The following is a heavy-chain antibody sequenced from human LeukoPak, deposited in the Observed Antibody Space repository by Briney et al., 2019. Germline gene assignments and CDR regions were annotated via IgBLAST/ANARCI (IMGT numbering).Heavy chain of an antibody. J-gene: IGHJ5*02. D-gene: IGHD2-15*01. CDR1: GYTFTGYY. Sequence: GASVNVSCKASGYTFTGYYMHWVRQAPGQGLEWMGWINPNSGGTNYAQKFQGRVTMTRDTSISIAYMELSRLRSDDTAVYYCARDGIAVERSDPVTGWFDPWGQGTLVTVSS. CDR2: INPNSGGT. CDR3: ARDGIAVERSDPVTGWFDP. V-gene: IGHV1-2*02.